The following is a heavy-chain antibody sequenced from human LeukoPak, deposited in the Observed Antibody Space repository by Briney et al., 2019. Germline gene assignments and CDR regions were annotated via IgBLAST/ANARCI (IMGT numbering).Heavy chain of an antibody. CDR1: GFTFSGSW. Sequence: PGGSLRLSCAASGFTFSGSWMHWVRQAPGKGLIYLSRINIDGSSATYADSVKGRFTISRDNAKNSLYLQMNSLRAEDTALYYCAKAGFIAAAGTEFDYWGQGTLVTVSS. CDR2: INIDGSSA. D-gene: IGHD6-13*01. CDR3: AKAGFIAAAGTEFDY. J-gene: IGHJ4*02. V-gene: IGHV3-74*01.